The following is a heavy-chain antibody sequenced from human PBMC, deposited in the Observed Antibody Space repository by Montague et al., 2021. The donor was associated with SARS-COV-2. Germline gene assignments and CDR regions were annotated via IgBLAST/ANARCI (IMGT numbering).Heavy chain of an antibody. J-gene: IGHJ4*02. CDR2: IYASGST. V-gene: IGHV4-61*10. D-gene: IGHD2-15*01. Sequence: SETLSLTCTVSGGYISSGSYYWSWIRQPAGRGMEWIGRIYASGSTNYNPSLKSRVTISIDTSKNQFSLELSSVTAADMAVYYCAGPGGYCTGGSCYYVYWGQGTLVTVSS. CDR3: AGPGGYCTGGSCYYVY. CDR1: GGYISSGSYY.